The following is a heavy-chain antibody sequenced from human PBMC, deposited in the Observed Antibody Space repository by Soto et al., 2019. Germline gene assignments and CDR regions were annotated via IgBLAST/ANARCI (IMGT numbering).Heavy chain of an antibody. CDR1: RFTFNNAW. CDR3: TTDDPINKN. J-gene: IGHJ4*02. Sequence: EVQLVESGGALVKPGDSLRLSCAASRFTFNNAWMSWVRQAPGKGLEWVGRIKNKADGGTTDYAAPVKGRFTISRDDSKNTLYLQMNSLKTEDTAVHYCTTDDPINKNWGQGTLVTVSS. V-gene: IGHV3-15*02. CDR2: IKNKADGGTT.